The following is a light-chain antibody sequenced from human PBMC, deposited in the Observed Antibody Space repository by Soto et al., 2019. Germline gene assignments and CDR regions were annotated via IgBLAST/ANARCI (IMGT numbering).Light chain of an antibody. CDR2: DAS. J-gene: IGKJ4*01. CDR3: QQRSSWPLT. Sequence: EIVLTQSTATLALSPGERATLSCRASQSVAGYLAWYQQKPGQAPRLLIYDASNRATGIPARFSGSGSGTDFSLTVSSLEPEDFAVYYCQQRSSWPLTFGGGTKVDIK. V-gene: IGKV3-11*01. CDR1: QSVAGY.